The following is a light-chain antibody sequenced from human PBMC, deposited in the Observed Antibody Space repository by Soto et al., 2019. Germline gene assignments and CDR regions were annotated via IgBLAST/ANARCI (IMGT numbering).Light chain of an antibody. CDR2: GAS. CDR3: HLVGGSPGFT. V-gene: IGKV3-20*01. J-gene: IGKJ3*01. CDR1: QSINSRY. Sequence: EIVLTQSPGTLSLSPGERATLSCRASQSINSRYLAWYQQKPGQAPRLLIYGASSMPTGIPDRSSGSGSGTYLSLTVTTVEPDGFAVHSCHLVGGSPGFTYSPGTKVDIK.